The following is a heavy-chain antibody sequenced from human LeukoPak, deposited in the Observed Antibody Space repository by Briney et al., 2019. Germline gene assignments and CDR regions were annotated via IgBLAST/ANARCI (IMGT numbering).Heavy chain of an antibody. J-gene: IGHJ4*02. CDR1: GGSISSSY. D-gene: IGHD3-10*01. CDR2: IYYTGST. CDR3: ARDLLYYYGSGSYVDY. Sequence: SETLSLTCTVSGGSISSSYWSWIRQPPGKGLEWIGYIYYTGSTTYNPSLKSRVTISVDTSKNQFSLKLRSVTAADTAVYYCARDLLYYYGSGSYVDYWGQGTLVTVSS. V-gene: IGHV4-59*01.